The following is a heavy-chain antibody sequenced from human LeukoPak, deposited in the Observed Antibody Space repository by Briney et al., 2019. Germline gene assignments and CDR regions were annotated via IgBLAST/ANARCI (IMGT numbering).Heavy chain of an antibody. CDR3: ARHGYGDYYFDY. Sequence: SETLCLTCTVSGGSISSYYWSWNRQPPGKELEWIGEINHSGSTNYNPSLKSRVTISVDTSKNQFSLKLSSVTAADTAVYYCARHGYGDYYFDYWGQGTLVTVSS. J-gene: IGHJ4*02. V-gene: IGHV4-34*01. CDR1: GGSISSYY. CDR2: INHSGST. D-gene: IGHD4-17*01.